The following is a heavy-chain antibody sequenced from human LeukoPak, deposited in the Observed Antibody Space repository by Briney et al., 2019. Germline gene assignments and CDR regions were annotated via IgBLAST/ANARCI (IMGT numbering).Heavy chain of an antibody. V-gene: IGHV3-15*01. D-gene: IGHD3-22*01. J-gene: IGHJ4*02. CDR1: GFTFSNAW. CDR3: TTVGYYDSSGYHDY. Sequence: GGSLRLSCAASGFTFSNAWMSWVRQAPGKGLEWVGRIKSKTDGWTTDYAAPVKVRFTISRDDSKNTLYLQMNSLKTEDTAVYYCTTVGYYDSSGYHDYWGQGTLVTVSS. CDR2: IKSKTDGWTT.